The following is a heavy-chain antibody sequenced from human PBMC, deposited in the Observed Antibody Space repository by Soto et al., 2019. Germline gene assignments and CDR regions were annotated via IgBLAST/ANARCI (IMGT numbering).Heavy chain of an antibody. Sequence: QVQLVESGGGVVQPGRSLRLSCAASGFTFSSYGMHWVRQAPGKGLEWVAVIWYDGSNKYYADSVKGRFTISRDNSKNTLYLQINSLRAEDTAVYYCARGVFSSSGWFDPWGQGTLVTVSS. J-gene: IGHJ5*02. CDR3: ARGVFSSSGWFDP. D-gene: IGHD6-13*01. CDR2: IWYDGSNK. V-gene: IGHV3-33*01. CDR1: GFTFSSYG.